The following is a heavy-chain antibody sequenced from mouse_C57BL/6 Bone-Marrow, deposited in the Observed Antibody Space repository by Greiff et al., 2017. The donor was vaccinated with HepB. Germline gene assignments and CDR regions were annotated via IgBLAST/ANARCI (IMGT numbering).Heavy chain of an antibody. CDR2: IWSGGST. V-gene: IGHV2-2*01. CDR3: ARGYYYGSSYGFAY. J-gene: IGHJ3*01. CDR1: GFSLTSYG. Sequence: QVQLKESGPGLVQPSQSLSITCTVSGFSLTSYGVHWVRQSPGKGLEWLGVIWSGGSTDYNAAFISRLSISKDNSKSQVFFKMNSLQADNTAIYYCARGYYYGSSYGFAYWGQGTLVTVSA. D-gene: IGHD1-1*01.